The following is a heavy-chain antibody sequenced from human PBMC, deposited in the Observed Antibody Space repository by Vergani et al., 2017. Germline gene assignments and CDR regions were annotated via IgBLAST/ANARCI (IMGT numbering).Heavy chain of an antibody. D-gene: IGHD2-15*01. Sequence: QLQLQESGSGLVQPSQTLSLTCAVSGGSISSGGYSWSWIRQPPGKGLEWIGYIYHSGSTYYNPSLRSRVTISVDRSKNQFSLKLSAVTAADTAVYYCAKFVVAADYFDYWGQGTLVTVSS. CDR2: IYHSGST. V-gene: IGHV4-30-2*01. J-gene: IGHJ4*02. CDR3: AKFVVAADYFDY. CDR1: GGSISSGGYS.